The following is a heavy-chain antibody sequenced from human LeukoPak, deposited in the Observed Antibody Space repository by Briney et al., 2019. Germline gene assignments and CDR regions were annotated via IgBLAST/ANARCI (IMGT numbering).Heavy chain of an antibody. Sequence: GGSLRLSCATSGFTFDKYFIHWVRQAPGKGLDWVSSISGTSTYIDYADSVKGRFTISRDNAKNSLYLQMNSLRVEDTAVYYCVRDHQLRDPGCWGQGTLVTVSS. CDR2: ISGTSTYI. V-gene: IGHV3-21*01. CDR1: GFTFDKYF. J-gene: IGHJ4*02. CDR3: VRDHQLRDPGC. D-gene: IGHD5-24*01.